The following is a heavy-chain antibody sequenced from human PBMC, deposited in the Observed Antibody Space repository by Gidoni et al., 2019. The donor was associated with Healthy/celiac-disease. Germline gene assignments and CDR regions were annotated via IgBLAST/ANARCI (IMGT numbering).Heavy chain of an antibody. J-gene: IGHJ6*02. CDR2: ITYDGSNK. D-gene: IGHD3-10*01. CDR1: GFTFSSSA. V-gene: IGHV3-30*04. CDR3: ARDLESAWFGELDYYYGMDV. Sequence: QLQLVESGGGVVQPGRSLTRSCDAPGFTFSSSAMHRFRQAPGKGLEWVAVITYDGSNKYYADSVKGRFTISRDNSKNTLYLQMNSLRAEDTAVYYCARDLESAWFGELDYYYGMDVWGQGTTVTVSS.